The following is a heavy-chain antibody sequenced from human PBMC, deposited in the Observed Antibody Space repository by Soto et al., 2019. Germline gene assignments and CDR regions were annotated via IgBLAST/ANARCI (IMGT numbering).Heavy chain of an antibody. Sequence: QVHLVESGGGLVKPGGSLRLSCAASGFTFSDYYMTWVRQAPGKGLEWVSYISGSGSTIFYADSVKGRFTISRDNAKNSLFLQMNSLTVEDTALYYCARACSSTSCYSYWGQGTLVTVSS. CDR1: GFTFSDYY. J-gene: IGHJ4*02. V-gene: IGHV3-11*01. D-gene: IGHD2-2*01. CDR2: ISGSGSTI. CDR3: ARACSSTSCYSY.